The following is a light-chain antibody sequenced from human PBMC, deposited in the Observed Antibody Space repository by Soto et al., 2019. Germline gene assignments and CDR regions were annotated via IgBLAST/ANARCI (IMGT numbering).Light chain of an antibody. CDR1: QTIFSSFNNKDY. CDR3: QQYYSSPFT. V-gene: IGKV4-1*01. CDR2: WAS. Sequence: DIVMTQSPDSLAVSLGEGATITCKSGQTIFSSFNNKDYLAWYQQKRGQSPKLLIYWASSRQAGVPDRFTGSGSGTDFTLNISRLQAEDAAVYYCQQYYSSPFTFGQGTQVEIK. J-gene: IGKJ2*01.